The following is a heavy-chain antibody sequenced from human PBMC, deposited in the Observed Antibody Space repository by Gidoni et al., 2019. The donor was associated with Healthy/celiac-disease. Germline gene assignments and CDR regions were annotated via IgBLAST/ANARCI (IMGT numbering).Heavy chain of an antibody. Sequence: QLQLQASGPGLVKPSETLSLTCTVSRGSISSSSYYWGWIRQPPGTWLEWIGSIYYSGSTYYNPSLKSRVTISVDTSKNQFSLKLSSVTAADTSVYYCARSTCSSTSCYILDAFDIWGQGTMVTVSS. CDR2: IYYSGST. CDR3: ARSTCSSTSCYILDAFDI. CDR1: RGSISSSSYY. J-gene: IGHJ3*02. D-gene: IGHD2-2*02. V-gene: IGHV4-39*01.